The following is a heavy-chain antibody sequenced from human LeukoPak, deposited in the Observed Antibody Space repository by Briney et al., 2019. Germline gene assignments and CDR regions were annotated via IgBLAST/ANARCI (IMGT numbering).Heavy chain of an antibody. CDR1: GGSISSYY. CDR2: IYYSGST. D-gene: IGHD1-1*01. Sequence: RPSETLSLTCTVSGGSISSYYWSWIRQPPGKRLEWIGYIYYSGSTNYNPSLKSRVTISVDTSKNQFSLKLSSVTAADTAVYYCAREVRWNDDIDYWGQGTLVTVSP. V-gene: IGHV4-59*01. J-gene: IGHJ4*02. CDR3: AREVRWNDDIDY.